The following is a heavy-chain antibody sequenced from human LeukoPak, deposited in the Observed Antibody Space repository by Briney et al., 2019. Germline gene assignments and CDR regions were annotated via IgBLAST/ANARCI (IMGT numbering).Heavy chain of an antibody. J-gene: IGHJ4*02. CDR3: ARRSRDGWYFDY. V-gene: IGHV4-59*01. CDR2: IYYSGST. Sequence: SETLSLTCTVSGGSISTYYWSWIRQPPGKGLEWIGYIYYSGSTNYNPSLKSRVTISVDTSKNQFSLKLGSVTAEDTAVYYCARRSRDGWYFDYWGQGTLVTVSS. CDR1: GGSISTYY. D-gene: IGHD5-24*01.